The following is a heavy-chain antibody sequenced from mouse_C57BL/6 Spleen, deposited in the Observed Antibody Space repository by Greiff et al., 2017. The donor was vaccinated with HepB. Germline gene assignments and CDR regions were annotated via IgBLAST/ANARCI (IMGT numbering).Heavy chain of an antibody. CDR3: ARYEVWLQYLDY. CDR2: INPNNGGT. D-gene: IGHD2-2*01. CDR1: GYTFTDYY. Sequence: EVQLQQSGPELVKPGASVKISCKASGYTFTDYYMNWVKQSHGKSLEWIGDINPNNGGTSYNQKFKGKATLTVDKSSSTAYMELRSLKSEDSAVYYCARYEVWLQYLDYWGQGTTLTVSS. J-gene: IGHJ2*01. V-gene: IGHV1-26*01.